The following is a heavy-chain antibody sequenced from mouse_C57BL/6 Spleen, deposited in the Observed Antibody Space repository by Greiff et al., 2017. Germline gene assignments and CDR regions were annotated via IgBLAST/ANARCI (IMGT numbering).Heavy chain of an antibody. CDR1: GYTFTSYW. D-gene: IGHD3-2*02. Sequence: VQLQQSGTVLARPGASVKMSCKTSGYTFTSYWMHWVKQRPGQGLEWIGAIYPGNSDTSYNQKFKGKAKLTAVTSASTAYMQLSSLTNEDSAVYYCTRPAQATWGFAYWGQGTLVTVSA. J-gene: IGHJ3*01. V-gene: IGHV1-5*01. CDR3: TRPAQATWGFAY. CDR2: IYPGNSDT.